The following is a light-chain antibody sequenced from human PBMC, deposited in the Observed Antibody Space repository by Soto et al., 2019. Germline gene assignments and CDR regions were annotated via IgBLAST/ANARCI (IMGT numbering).Light chain of an antibody. J-gene: IGLJ3*02. CDR1: SSNIGNNI. Sequence: QSVLTQAPSASGTPGQRVTISCSGSSSNIGNNIVDWYQHLPGTAPRLLIYSTNQRPSGVPDRFSASKSGTSASLAIGGLQSEDEADYYCATWDDSLNAWVFGGGTKVTVL. CDR3: ATWDDSLNAWV. V-gene: IGLV1-44*01. CDR2: STN.